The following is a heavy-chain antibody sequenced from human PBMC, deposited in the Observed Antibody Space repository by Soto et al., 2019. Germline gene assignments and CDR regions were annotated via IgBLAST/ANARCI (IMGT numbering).Heavy chain of an antibody. CDR2: IWYDGSNK. Sequence: QVQLVESGGGVVQPGRSLRLSCAASGFTFSSYGMHWVRQAPGKGLEWVAVIWYDGSNKYYADSVKGRFTISRDNSKNALYLQMTSLRAEDTAVYYCARDTRWQLVYGMDVWGQGTTVTVSS. J-gene: IGHJ6*02. V-gene: IGHV3-33*01. CDR3: ARDTRWQLVYGMDV. CDR1: GFTFSSYG. D-gene: IGHD6-6*01.